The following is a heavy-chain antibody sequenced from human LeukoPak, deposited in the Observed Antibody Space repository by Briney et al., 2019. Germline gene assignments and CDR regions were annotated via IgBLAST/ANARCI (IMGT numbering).Heavy chain of an antibody. CDR2: IKSKTDGGTT. Sequence: KPGGSLRLSCAASEFTFSNAWMSWVRQAPGKGLEWVGRIKSKTDGGTTDYAAPVKGRFTISRDDSKNTLYLQMNSLKTEDTAVYYCTGLVDYYDSSGYFIDYWGQGTLVTVSS. J-gene: IGHJ4*02. D-gene: IGHD3-22*01. CDR1: EFTFSNAW. CDR3: TGLVDYYDSSGYFIDY. V-gene: IGHV3-15*01.